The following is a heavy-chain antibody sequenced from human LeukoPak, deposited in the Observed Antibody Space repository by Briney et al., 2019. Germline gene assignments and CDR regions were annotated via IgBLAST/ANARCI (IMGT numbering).Heavy chain of an antibody. V-gene: IGHV1-24*01. J-gene: IGHJ3*02. CDR3: ATGGYSSSWVDAFDI. CDR2: FDPEDGET. D-gene: IGHD6-13*01. Sequence: GASVKGSCKVSGYTPPELSMHWVRQAPGKGVEWMGGFDPEDGETIYAQKFQGRVTMTEDTSTDTAYMELSSLRSEDTAVFYCATGGYSSSWVDAFDIWGQGTMVTVSS. CDR1: GYTPPELS.